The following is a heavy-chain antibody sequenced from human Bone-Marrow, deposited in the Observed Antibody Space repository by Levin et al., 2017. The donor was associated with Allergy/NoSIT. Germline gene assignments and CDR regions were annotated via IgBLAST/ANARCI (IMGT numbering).Heavy chain of an antibody. CDR1: GFSFSSYW. CDR2: MNQDGSAK. Sequence: GESLKISCAASGFSFSSYWMSWVRQTPGKGLEWVAKMNQDGSAKYYVDSVKGRFTISRDNAKNSLYLQMNSLRAEDTAVYYCARERNYMDGWGKGTTVTVSS. J-gene: IGHJ6*03. CDR3: ARERNYMDG. V-gene: IGHV3-7*03.